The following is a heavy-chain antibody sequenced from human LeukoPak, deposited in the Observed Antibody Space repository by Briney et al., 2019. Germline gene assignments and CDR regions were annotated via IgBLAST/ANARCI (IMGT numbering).Heavy chain of an antibody. CDR3: AKTHQPEEFYDFLTGYFYMDV. V-gene: IGHV3-23*01. Sequence: GGSLRLSCAASGLTFSNYAMSWVRQAPGKGLEWVSAIRGSGGSTYYADSVKGRFTISRDISKNTLYLQMNSLRAEDTAVYYCAKTHQPEEFYDFLTGYFYMDVWGKGTTVTVSS. J-gene: IGHJ6*03. CDR1: GLTFSNYA. D-gene: IGHD3-9*01. CDR2: IRGSGGST.